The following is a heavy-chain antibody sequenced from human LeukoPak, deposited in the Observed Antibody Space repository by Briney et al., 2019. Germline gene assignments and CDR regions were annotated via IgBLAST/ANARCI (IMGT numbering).Heavy chain of an antibody. CDR1: GGSISSGDYY. V-gene: IGHV4-61*08. CDR2: IYYSGST. J-gene: IGHJ4*02. D-gene: IGHD4-17*01. Sequence: SETLSLTCTVSGGSISSGDYYWSWIRQPPGKGLEWIGYIYYSGSTNYNPSLKSRVTISVDTSKNQFSLKLSSVTAADTAVYYCARVPDYGDIYYFDYWGQGTLVTVSS. CDR3: ARVPDYGDIYYFDY.